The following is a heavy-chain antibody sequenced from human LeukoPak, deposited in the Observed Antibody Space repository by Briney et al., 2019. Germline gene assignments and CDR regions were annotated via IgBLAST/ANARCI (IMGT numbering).Heavy chain of an antibody. J-gene: IGHJ4*02. Sequence: TLRLSCAASGFTFTSYGMHWVRQATRKGLDWVAVIWYDGSNKYYADSVKGRFTISRDNSKTTLYLQMNSLRAEDTAVYYCAKANLGIAVAGSYYFDYWGQGTLVTVSS. D-gene: IGHD6-19*01. CDR3: AKANLGIAVAGSYYFDY. CDR2: IWYDGSNK. CDR1: GFTFTSYG. V-gene: IGHV3-33*06.